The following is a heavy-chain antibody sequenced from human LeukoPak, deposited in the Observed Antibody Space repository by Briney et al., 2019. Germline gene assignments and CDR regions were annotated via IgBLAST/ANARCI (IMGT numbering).Heavy chain of an antibody. CDR3: AAGYDILTGYQNAFDI. J-gene: IGHJ3*02. CDR2: IYPGDSDT. D-gene: IGHD3-9*01. V-gene: IGHV5-51*01. CDR1: GYSFTSYW. Sequence: ESLKISCKGSGYSFTSYWIGWVRQMPGKGLEWMGIIYPGDSDTRYSPSFQGQVTISADKSISTAYLQWSSLKASDTAMYYCAAGYDILTGYQNAFDIWGQGTMVTVSS.